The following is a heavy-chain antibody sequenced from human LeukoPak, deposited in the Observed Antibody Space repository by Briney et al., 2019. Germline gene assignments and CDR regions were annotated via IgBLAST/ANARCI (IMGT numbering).Heavy chain of an antibody. V-gene: IGHV3-7*04. CDR3: ARADYGGNLFFDY. Sequence: GGSLRLSCAASGFTFSNAWMSWVRQAPGKGLEWVANIKQDGSEINYVDSVKGRFTISRDNAKNSMLLQMNSLRAEDTAVYYCARADYGGNLFFDYWGQGALVTVSS. CDR1: GFTFSNAW. J-gene: IGHJ4*02. CDR2: IKQDGSEI. D-gene: IGHD4-23*01.